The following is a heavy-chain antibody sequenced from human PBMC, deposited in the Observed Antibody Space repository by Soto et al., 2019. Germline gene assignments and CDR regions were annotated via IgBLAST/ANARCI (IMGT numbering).Heavy chain of an antibody. J-gene: IGHJ4*02. CDR3: ARQRTSVVTQAYFDV. D-gene: IGHD2-21*02. CDR1: GGSISSYY. CDR2: MYYSGST. Sequence: NPSETLSLTCTVSGGSISSYYWSWVRQPPGKGLEWIGYMYYSGSTNYNPSLKSRVTMSVDTSKKRFSLKLTSVTAADTALYFCARQRTSVVTQAYFDVWGPGSLVTVSS. V-gene: IGHV4-59*01.